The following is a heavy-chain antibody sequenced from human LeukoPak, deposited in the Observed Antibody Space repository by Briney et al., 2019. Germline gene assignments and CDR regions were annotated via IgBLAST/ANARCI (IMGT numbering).Heavy chain of an antibody. D-gene: IGHD3-3*01. CDR1: GFTFSSYS. J-gene: IGHJ3*02. CDR3: ASDNTPYYDFWSGYRYDAFDI. Sequence: GGSLRLSCAASGFTFSSYSMNWVRQAPGKGLEWVSSISSSSSYIYYADSVKGRFTISRDNAKNSLYLQMNSLRAEDTAVYYCASDNTPYYDFWSGYRYDAFDIWGQGTMVTVSS. CDR2: ISSSSSYI. V-gene: IGHV3-21*01.